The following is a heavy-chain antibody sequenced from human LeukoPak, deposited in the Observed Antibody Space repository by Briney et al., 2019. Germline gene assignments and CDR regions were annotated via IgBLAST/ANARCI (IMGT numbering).Heavy chain of an antibody. CDR1: GGSISSYY. Sequence: KPSETLSLTCTVSGGSISSYYWSWIRQPPGKGLEWIGYIYYSGSTNYNPSLKSRVTISVDTSKNQFSLKLSSVTAADTAVYYCARVGYYDSSGYYDYWGQGTLVTVSS. J-gene: IGHJ4*02. D-gene: IGHD3-22*01. CDR3: ARVGYYDSSGYYDY. CDR2: IYYSGST. V-gene: IGHV4-59*01.